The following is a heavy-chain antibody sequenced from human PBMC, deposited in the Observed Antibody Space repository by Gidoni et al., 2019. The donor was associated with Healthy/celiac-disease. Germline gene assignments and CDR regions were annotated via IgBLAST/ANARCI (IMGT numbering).Heavy chain of an antibody. CDR1: GFPFIRSD. J-gene: IGHJ6*03. CDR3: ARDGSVEMATRGYYYMDV. D-gene: IGHD5-12*01. V-gene: IGHV3-13*01. CDR2: IGTAGDT. Sequence: EVQLVESGGGLVQHGGSLSPSCAASGFPFIRSDMHWVRPSTVKVLEWVSAIGTAGDTYYPGSVKGRFTISRENAKNSVYLQMNSLRAEDTAVYYCARDGSVEMATRGYYYMDVWGKGTTVTVSS.